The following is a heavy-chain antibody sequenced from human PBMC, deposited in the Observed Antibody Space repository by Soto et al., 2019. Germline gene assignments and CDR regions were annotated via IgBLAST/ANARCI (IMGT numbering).Heavy chain of an antibody. J-gene: IGHJ6*02. CDR3: ARGVDYYGSGSPLGMDV. CDR2: INHSGST. D-gene: IGHD3-10*01. V-gene: IGHV4-34*01. CDR1: GESFSGYY. Sequence: PSETLSLTCAVFGESFSGYYWTWIRQPPGKGLEWIGEINHSGSTNYNPSLKSRVTMSVDTSKNQFSLKLSSLTAADTAVYYCARGVDYYGSGSPLGMDVRGQRNTVTVSS.